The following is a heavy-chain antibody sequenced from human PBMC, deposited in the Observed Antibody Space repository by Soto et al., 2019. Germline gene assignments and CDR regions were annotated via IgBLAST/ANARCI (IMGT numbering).Heavy chain of an antibody. J-gene: IGHJ3*02. CDR1: GGTFSSYS. V-gene: IGHV1-69*04. D-gene: IGHD2-15*01. Sequence: SVKVSSKASGGTFSSYSISWVRQAPGQGLEWMGRIIPILRISNYAQKVQGRVPITTDESTSTAYMRLGCLRSEHPAEYYCSRGEGVEVVAATQSAFDIRGQGTMVIVAS. CDR3: SRGEGVEVVAATQSAFDI. CDR2: IIPILRIS.